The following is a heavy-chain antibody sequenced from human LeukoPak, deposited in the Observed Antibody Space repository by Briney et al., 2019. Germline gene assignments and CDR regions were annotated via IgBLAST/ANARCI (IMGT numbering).Heavy chain of an antibody. V-gene: IGHV4-39*01. CDR1: GGSISSSSYY. Sequence: SSETLSLTCTVSGGSISSSSYYWGWIRQPPGKGLEWIGSIYYSGSTYYNPSLKSRVTISVDTSKNQFSLKLSSVTAADTAVYYCARHRAYSSSSPFDYWGQGTLVTVSS. D-gene: IGHD6-6*01. CDR3: ARHRAYSSSSPFDY. J-gene: IGHJ4*02. CDR2: IYYSGST.